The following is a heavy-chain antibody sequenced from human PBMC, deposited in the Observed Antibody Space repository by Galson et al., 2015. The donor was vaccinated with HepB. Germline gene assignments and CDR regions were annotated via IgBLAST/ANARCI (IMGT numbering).Heavy chain of an antibody. V-gene: IGHV6-1*01. Sequence: CPISGDSVSSNSAAWNWIRQSPSRGLEWLGRTYYRSKWYNDYAVSVKSRITINPDTSKNQFSLHLDSGTPEDTAVYYCARDWGGYSSGRHACMDGWGQGTTVTLSS. CDR3: ARDWGGYSSGRHACMDG. J-gene: IGHJ6*02. CDR2: TYYRSKWYN. CDR1: GDSVSSNSAA. D-gene: IGHD6-19*01.